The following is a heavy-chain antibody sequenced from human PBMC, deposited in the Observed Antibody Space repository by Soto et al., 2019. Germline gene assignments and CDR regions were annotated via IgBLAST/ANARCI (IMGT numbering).Heavy chain of an antibody. CDR3: ARFMGRLYGMDV. D-gene: IGHD2-15*01. CDR2: ISSSSSYI. Sequence: GGSLRLSCAASGFTFSSYSMNWVRQAPGKGLEWVSSISSSSSYIYYADSVKGRFTISRDNAKNSLYLQMNSLRAEDTAVYCCARFMGRLYGMDVWGQGTTVTVSS. J-gene: IGHJ6*02. CDR1: GFTFSSYS. V-gene: IGHV3-21*01.